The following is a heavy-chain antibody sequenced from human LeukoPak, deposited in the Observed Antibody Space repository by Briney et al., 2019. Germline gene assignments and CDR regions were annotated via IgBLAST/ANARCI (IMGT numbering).Heavy chain of an antibody. J-gene: IGHJ4*02. Sequence: GGSLRLSCAASGFTFSRYWMSWVRQAPGKGLEWVANIKQDGSEKYYVDSVKGRFTISRDNTKNSMYLQMNSLRAEDTAVYYCARDKGSDEGSKFDHWGQGTLVTVSS. CDR2: IKQDGSEK. V-gene: IGHV3-7*03. CDR1: GFTFSRYW. CDR3: ARDKGSDEGSKFDH.